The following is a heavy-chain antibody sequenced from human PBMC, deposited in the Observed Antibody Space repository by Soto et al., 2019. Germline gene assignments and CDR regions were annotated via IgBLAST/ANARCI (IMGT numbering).Heavy chain of an antibody. CDR1: GYSFTTYG. CDR2: ISAYNGNT. CDR3: ARAGPASSYYHGMAG. J-gene: IGHJ6*02. Sequence: QVQLVQSGGEVKKPGASVKVSCKTSGYSFTTYGISWVRQAPGQGLEWMGWISAYNGNTNYAQKLQGRVTMTTDTATSTADMAMRSLRSDDTAVYSGARAGPASSYYHGMAGWGQGSTVTLSS. V-gene: IGHV1-18*01.